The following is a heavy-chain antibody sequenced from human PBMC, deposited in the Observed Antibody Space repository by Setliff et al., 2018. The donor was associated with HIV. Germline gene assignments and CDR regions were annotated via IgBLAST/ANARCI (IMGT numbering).Heavy chain of an antibody. D-gene: IGHD3-22*01. Sequence: SETLSLTCAVYGGSFSGYYWSWIRQPAGKGLEWIGRIYTSGSTNYNPSLKSRVTMSVDTSKKQFSLKLSSVTAADTAIYYCARQMRRSYSDGSGYYASPYFDFWGQGALVTVSS. CDR1: GGSFSGYY. J-gene: IGHJ4*02. CDR2: IYTSGST. V-gene: IGHV4-59*10. CDR3: ARQMRRSYSDGSGYYASPYFDF.